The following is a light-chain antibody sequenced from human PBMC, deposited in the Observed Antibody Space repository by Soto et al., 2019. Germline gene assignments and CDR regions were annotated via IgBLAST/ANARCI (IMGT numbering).Light chain of an antibody. CDR1: SSDVGSYNL. Sequence: QSVLTQPASVSGSPGQSITISCTGTSSDVGSYNLVSWYQQHQGKAPKLMIYEGSKRPSGVSNRFSGSKSGNTASLTISGLQAEDEADYYCCSYAGSFRVVFGGGTKVTVL. CDR3: CSYAGSFRVV. J-gene: IGLJ2*01. CDR2: EGS. V-gene: IGLV2-23*01.